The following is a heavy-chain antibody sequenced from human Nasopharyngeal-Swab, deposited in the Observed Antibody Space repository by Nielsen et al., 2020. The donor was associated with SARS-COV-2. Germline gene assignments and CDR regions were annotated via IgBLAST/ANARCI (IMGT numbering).Heavy chain of an antibody. Sequence: GGSLRPSFAPSGFTVSTYWMTWVPKVPGRGVEWIANLEEDGSETYYVDSVKGRFTISRDNAKNSLYLQMNSLRGEDTAVYVGARAPVIATRPILWFDPRGRGTLVIVSS. J-gene: IGHJ5*02. D-gene: IGHD2/OR15-2a*01. CDR3: ARAPVIATRPILWFDP. V-gene: IGHV3-7*01. CDR2: LEEDGSET. CDR1: GFTVSTYW.